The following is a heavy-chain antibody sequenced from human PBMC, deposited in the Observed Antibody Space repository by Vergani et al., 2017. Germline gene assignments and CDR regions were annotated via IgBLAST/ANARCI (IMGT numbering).Heavy chain of an antibody. CDR3: ARGHVGGSYNLFDY. CDR2: INHSGST. V-gene: IGHV4-34*01. D-gene: IGHD3-16*01. Sequence: QVQLQQWGAGLLKPSETLSLTCAVYGGSFSGYYWSWIRRPPGKGLEWVGEINHSGSTNYNPSLKSRFTISVDTSKNQFSRKLSSVTAADTAVYYCARGHVGGSYNLFDYWGQGTLVTVSS. CDR1: GGSFSGYY. J-gene: IGHJ4*02.